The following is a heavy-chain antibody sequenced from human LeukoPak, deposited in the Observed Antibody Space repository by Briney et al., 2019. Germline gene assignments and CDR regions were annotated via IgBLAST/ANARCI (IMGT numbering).Heavy chain of an antibody. D-gene: IGHD3-9*01. CDR1: GYTFTSYG. CDR3: ARDYGPYYDILTGYPGFDP. V-gene: IGHV1-2*02. J-gene: IGHJ5*02. Sequence: ASVKVSCKASGYTFTSYGISWVRQAPGQGLEWMGWINPNSGGTNYAQKFQGRVTMTRDTSISTAYMELSRLRSDDTAVYYCARDYGPYYDILTGYPGFDPWGQGTLVTVSS. CDR2: INPNSGGT.